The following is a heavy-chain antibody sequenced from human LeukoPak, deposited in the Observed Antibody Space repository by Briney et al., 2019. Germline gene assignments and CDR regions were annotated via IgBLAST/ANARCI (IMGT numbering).Heavy chain of an antibody. V-gene: IGHV3-30*04. CDR1: GFTFSSYA. J-gene: IGHJ3*02. CDR3: ARESYGSYDAFDI. D-gene: IGHD2-15*01. Sequence: GRSLRLSCAASGFTFSSYAMHWVRQAPGKGLEWVAVISYDGSNKYYADSVKGRFTISRDNSKNTLYLQMNSLRAEDTAVYYCARESYGSYDAFDIWGQGAMVTVSS. CDR2: ISYDGSNK.